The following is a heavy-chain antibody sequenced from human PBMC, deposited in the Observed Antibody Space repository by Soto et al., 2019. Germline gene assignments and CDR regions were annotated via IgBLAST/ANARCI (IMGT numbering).Heavy chain of an antibody. CDR3: AKERSVVATTPYFDY. CDR1: GFTFSSFG. CDR2: ASYDGSYK. Sequence: QVQLVESGGGVVQPGRSLRLSCAASGFTFSSFGMHWVRQAPGKGLEWVAVASYDGSYKYYADSVKGRFTISRDNSKNTLYLQMTSLRAEDTAVYYCAKERSVVATTPYFDYWGQGTLVTVSS. D-gene: IGHD5-12*01. V-gene: IGHV3-30*18. J-gene: IGHJ4*02.